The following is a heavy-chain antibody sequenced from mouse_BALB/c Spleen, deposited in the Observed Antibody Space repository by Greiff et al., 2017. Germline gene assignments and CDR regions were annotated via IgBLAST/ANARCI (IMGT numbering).Heavy chain of an antibody. J-gene: IGHJ4*01. D-gene: IGHD2-1*01. CDR1: GYSITSDYA. CDR2: ISYSGST. CDR3: AREEGNFPYAMDY. Sequence: VQLKESGPGLVKPSQSLSLTCTVTGYSITSDYAWNWIRQFPGNKLEWMGYISYSGSTSYNPSLKSRISITRDTSKNQFFLQLNSVTTEDTATYYCAREEGNFPYAMDYWGQGTSVTVSS. V-gene: IGHV3-2*02.